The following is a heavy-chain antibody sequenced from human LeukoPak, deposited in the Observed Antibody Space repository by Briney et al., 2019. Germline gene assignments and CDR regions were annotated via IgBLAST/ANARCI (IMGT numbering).Heavy chain of an antibody. V-gene: IGHV3-23*01. CDR2: ISVSGGST. CDR3: AKAGYYYDSSGYSYWYFDL. J-gene: IGHJ2*01. D-gene: IGHD3-22*01. Sequence: PGGSLRLSCAASGLTFSSYAMSWVRQAPGKGLEWVSVISVSGGSTYNADSVKGRFTISRDNSKNTLYLQMNSLRAEDTAVYYCAKAGYYYDSSGYSYWYFDLWGRGTLVIVSS. CDR1: GLTFSSYA.